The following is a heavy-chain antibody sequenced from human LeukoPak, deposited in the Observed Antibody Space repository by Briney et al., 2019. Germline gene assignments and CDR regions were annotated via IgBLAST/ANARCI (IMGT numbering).Heavy chain of an antibody. D-gene: IGHD6-19*01. V-gene: IGHV4-34*01. CDR3: AREAVAGTDY. J-gene: IGHJ4*02. Sequence: SETLSLTCAVYGGSFSGYYWSWIRQPPGKGLEWIGEINHSGSTNYNPSLKSRVTISVDTSKNQFSLKLSSVTAADTAVYYCAREAVAGTDYWGQGTLVTVSS. CDR1: GGSFSGYY. CDR2: INHSGST.